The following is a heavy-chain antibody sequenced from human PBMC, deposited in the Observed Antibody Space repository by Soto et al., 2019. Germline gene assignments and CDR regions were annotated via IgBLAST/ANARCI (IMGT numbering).Heavy chain of an antibody. CDR2: ISYDGSNK. Sequence: QVQLVESGGGVVQPGRSLRLSCAASGFTFSSYGMHWVRQAPGKGLEWVAVISYDGSNKYHADSVKGRFTISRDNSKNTLYLQMNSLRAEDTAVYYCAKYISSGWYSNPYFDSWGQGTLVTVSS. CDR3: AKYISSGWYSNPYFDS. CDR1: GFTFSSYG. V-gene: IGHV3-30*18. J-gene: IGHJ4*02. D-gene: IGHD6-19*01.